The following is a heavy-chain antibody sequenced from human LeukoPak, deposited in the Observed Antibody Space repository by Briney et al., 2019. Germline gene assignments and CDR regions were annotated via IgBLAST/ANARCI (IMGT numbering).Heavy chain of an antibody. V-gene: IGHV1-69*13. D-gene: IGHD6-6*01. CDR3: ATGGHQVAALTY. J-gene: IGHJ4*02. CDR2: IIPIFGTA. Sequence: GASVKVSCKASGGTFSSYAISWVRQAPGQGLEWMGGIIPIFGTANYAQKFQGRVTITADESTSTAYMELSSLRSEDTAVYYCATGGHQVAALTYWGQGTLVTVSS. CDR1: GGTFSSYA.